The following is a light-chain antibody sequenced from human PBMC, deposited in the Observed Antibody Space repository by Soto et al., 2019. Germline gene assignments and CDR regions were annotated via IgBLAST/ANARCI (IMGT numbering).Light chain of an antibody. CDR3: SSYTSSSSRV. V-gene: IGLV2-14*01. CDR2: DVS. J-gene: IGLJ1*01. Sequence: QSALTQPASGSGSPGQSITISFTGTGSDVGGYNYVSWYQQHPRKAPKLMIYDVSNRPSGVSNRFSGSKSGNTASLTISGLQAEDEADDYCSSYTSSSSRVFGTGTKLTVL. CDR1: GSDVGGYNY.